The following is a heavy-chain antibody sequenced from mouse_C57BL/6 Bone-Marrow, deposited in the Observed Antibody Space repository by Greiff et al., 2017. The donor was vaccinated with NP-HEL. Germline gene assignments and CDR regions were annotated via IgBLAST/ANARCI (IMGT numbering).Heavy chain of an antibody. D-gene: IGHD2-2*01. CDR2: ISSGSSTI. J-gene: IGHJ4*01. CDR1: GFTFSDYG. Sequence: EVQLQESGGGLVKPGGSLKLSCAASGFTFSDYGMHWVRQAPEKGLEWVAYISSGSSTIYYADTVKGRFTISRDNAKNTLFLQMTSLRSEDTAMYYCARMVPYAMDYWGQGTSVTVSS. CDR3: ARMVPYAMDY. V-gene: IGHV5-17*01.